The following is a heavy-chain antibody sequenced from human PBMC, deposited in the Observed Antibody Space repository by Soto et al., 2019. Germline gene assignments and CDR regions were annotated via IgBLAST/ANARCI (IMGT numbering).Heavy chain of an antibody. CDR1: GFTFSSYA. CDR3: ATAYYDILTGYYSYYYYYMDV. V-gene: IGHV3-23*01. J-gene: IGHJ6*03. Sequence: GGSLRLSCAASGFTFSSYAMSWVRQAPGKGLEWVSAISGSGGSTYYADSVKGRFTISRDNSKNTLYLQMNSLRAEDTAVYYCATAYYDILTGYYSYYYYYMDVWGKGTTVTVSS. CDR2: ISGSGGST. D-gene: IGHD3-9*01.